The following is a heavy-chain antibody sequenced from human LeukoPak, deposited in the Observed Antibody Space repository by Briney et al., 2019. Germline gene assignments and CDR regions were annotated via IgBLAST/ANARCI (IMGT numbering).Heavy chain of an antibody. CDR2: INHSRST. J-gene: IGHJ5*02. CDR3: ANFSGRSSDWFDP. V-gene: IGHV4-34*01. D-gene: IGHD6-19*01. Sequence: SETLSPTCAVYGGSFSGYYWSWIRQPPGKGLEWIGEINHSRSTNYNPSLKSRVTISVDTFKNQFSLKLSSVTAADTAVYYCANFSGRSSDWFDPWGQGTLVTVSS. CDR1: GGSFSGYY.